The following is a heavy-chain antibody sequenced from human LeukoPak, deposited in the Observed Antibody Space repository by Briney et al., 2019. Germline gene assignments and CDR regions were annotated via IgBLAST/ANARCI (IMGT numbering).Heavy chain of an antibody. CDR2: IYHSGST. CDR3: ARDSSGYSDY. Sequence: SETLSLTCTVSGGSISNGGYYWSWIRQPPGKGLEWIGYIYHSGSTYYNPSLKSRVTISVDRSKNQFSLKLSSVTAADTAVYYCARDSSGYSDYWGQGTLVTVSS. D-gene: IGHD3-22*01. CDR1: GGSISNGGYY. V-gene: IGHV4-30-2*01. J-gene: IGHJ4*02.